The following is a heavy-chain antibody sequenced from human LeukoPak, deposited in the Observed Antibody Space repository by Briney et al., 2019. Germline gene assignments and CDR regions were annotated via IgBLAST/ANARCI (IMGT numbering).Heavy chain of an antibody. V-gene: IGHV3-21*01. CDR2: ISSSSSYI. J-gene: IGHJ4*02. CDR1: GFXFSSYS. CDR3: ARAQLGYCSGGSCYSGGVEFDY. D-gene: IGHD2-15*01. Sequence: PGGSLRLSCAASGFXFSSYSMNWVRQAPGKGLEWVSSISSSSSYIYYADSVKGRFTISRDNAKNSLYLQMNSLRAEDTAVYYCARAQLGYCSGGSCYSGGVEFDYWGQGTLVTVSS.